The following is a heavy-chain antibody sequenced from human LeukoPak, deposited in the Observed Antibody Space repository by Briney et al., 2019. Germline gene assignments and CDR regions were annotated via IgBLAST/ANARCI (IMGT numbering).Heavy chain of an antibody. Sequence: SVKVSCKASGGTFSSYAISWVRQAPGQGLEWMGRIIPILGIANYAQKFQGRVTTTADKSTSTAYMELSSLRSEDTAVYYCARGGSYYGSGKDWFDPWGQGTLVTVSS. CDR1: GGTFSSYA. CDR3: ARGGSYYGSGKDWFDP. CDR2: IIPILGIA. D-gene: IGHD3-10*01. V-gene: IGHV1-69*04. J-gene: IGHJ5*02.